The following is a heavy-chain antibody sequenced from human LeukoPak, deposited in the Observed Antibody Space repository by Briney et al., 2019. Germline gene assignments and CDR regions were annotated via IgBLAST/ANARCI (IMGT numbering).Heavy chain of an antibody. CDR1: GFTVSNAW. CDR2: IKSKSDGGTT. CDR3: TTDVYYDSSGYYSSFDY. J-gene: IGHJ4*02. V-gene: IGHV3-15*01. D-gene: IGHD3-22*01. Sequence: GGSLRLSCAASGFTVSNAWMSWVRQAPGKGLEWVGRIKSKSDGGTTDYAAPVKGRFTISRDDSKNTLYLQMNSLKTGDTAVYYCTTDVYYDSSGYYSSFDYWGQGTLVTVSS.